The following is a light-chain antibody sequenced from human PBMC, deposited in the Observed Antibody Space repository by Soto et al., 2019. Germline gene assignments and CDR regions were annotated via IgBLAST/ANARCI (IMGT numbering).Light chain of an antibody. Sequence: EIVMTQSPATLSVSPGERATLSCRASQSVSSGLAWYQQKPGQAPRLLIYGASTRATGIPVRFSGSGSGTEFTLTINSLQSEDFAVYYCQQYNIWPQTFGQGTKVEIK. J-gene: IGKJ1*01. CDR3: QQYNIWPQT. V-gene: IGKV3-15*01. CDR2: GAS. CDR1: QSVSSG.